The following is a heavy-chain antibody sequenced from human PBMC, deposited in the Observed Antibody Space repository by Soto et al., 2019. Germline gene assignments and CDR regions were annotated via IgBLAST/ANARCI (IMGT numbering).Heavy chain of an antibody. CDR2: ISPDNGNT. Sequence: WASVKVSCKASGYTFTIYGINWVRQAPGQGLEWMGWISPDNGNTNYAQKLQGRVTMTTDTSTSTAYMELRSLRSDDTAVYYCARALGYSGYAGMDVWGQGTTVTVSS. D-gene: IGHD5-12*01. V-gene: IGHV1-18*01. CDR1: GYTFTIYG. CDR3: ARALGYSGYAGMDV. J-gene: IGHJ6*02.